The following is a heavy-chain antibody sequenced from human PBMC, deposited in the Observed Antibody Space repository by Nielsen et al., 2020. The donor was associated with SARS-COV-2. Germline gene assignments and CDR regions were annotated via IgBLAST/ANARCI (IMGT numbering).Heavy chain of an antibody. D-gene: IGHD3-10*01. V-gene: IGHV7-4-1*02. CDR3: ASITMVRGVITTIDY. CDR2: INTNTGNP. CDR1: GYTFTSYA. J-gene: IGHJ4*02. Sequence: ASVKVSCKASGYTFTSYAMNWVRQAPGQGLEWMGWINTNTGNPTYAQGFTGRFVFSLDASVSTAYLQISSLKAEDTAVYYCASITMVRGVITTIDYWGQGTLVTVSS.